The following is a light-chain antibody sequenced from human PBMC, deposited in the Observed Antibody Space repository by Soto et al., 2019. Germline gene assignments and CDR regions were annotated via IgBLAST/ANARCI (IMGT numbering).Light chain of an antibody. V-gene: IGLV2-8*01. CDR1: KSDIGVYDF. CDR2: AVV. Sequence: SALTQPPTASGSPGQTVPISCTGTKSDIGVYDFVSWYQHHPGKAPRLIIYAVVQRPSGVPDRFSGSKSGNTASLTVSGPLAADEADFDVQLYESCLCGYVF. CDR3: QLYESCLCGYV. J-gene: IGLJ1*01.